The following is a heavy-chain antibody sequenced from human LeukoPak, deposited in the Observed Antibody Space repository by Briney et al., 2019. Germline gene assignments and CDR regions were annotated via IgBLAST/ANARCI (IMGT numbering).Heavy chain of an antibody. D-gene: IGHD6-19*01. V-gene: IGHV4-59*01. CDR3: ARDPSGWAGFFDY. J-gene: IGHJ4*02. CDR2: ITYSGRT. Sequence: SETLSLTCTVSGGSMSPYHWGWIRQPPGKGLEWIGFITYSGRTNYYPSLRGRVTISLDTPKSQFSLKLSSVTAADTAVYYCARDPSGWAGFFDYWGQGTLVTVSS. CDR1: GGSMSPYH.